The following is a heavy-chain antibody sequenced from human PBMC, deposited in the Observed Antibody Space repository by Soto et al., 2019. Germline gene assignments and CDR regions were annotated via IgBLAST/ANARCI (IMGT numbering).Heavy chain of an antibody. Sequence: QVQLQESGPGLVKPSETLSLTCTVSGGSVSSGSYYWSWNRHPPGQGLEWIGYSYYSGSTNYDLTLKRRGTISVDTSKNRFPLKLSSVTAADTAVYYCARDWGYYDSSGYYHSFDPWGQGTLVTVSS. CDR1: GGSVSSGSYY. V-gene: IGHV4-61*01. CDR2: SYYSGST. D-gene: IGHD3-22*01. CDR3: ARDWGYYDSSGYYHSFDP. J-gene: IGHJ5*02.